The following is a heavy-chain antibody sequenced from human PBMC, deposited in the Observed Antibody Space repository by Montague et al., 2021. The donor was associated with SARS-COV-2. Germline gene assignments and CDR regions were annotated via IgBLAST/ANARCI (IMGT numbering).Heavy chain of an antibody. Sequence: SETLSLTCTVSGDAIISGDYYWTWVRQPPGKGLEWIGRIYASGGTNYNPSLKSRVTMSVDTSKNQFSLKLNSVTAADTAVYYCGRGVVAATPVVDYWGRGTLVTVSS. J-gene: IGHJ4*02. CDR1: GDAIISGDYY. CDR2: IYASGGT. D-gene: IGHD2-15*01. V-gene: IGHV4-61*08. CDR3: GRGVVAATPVVDY.